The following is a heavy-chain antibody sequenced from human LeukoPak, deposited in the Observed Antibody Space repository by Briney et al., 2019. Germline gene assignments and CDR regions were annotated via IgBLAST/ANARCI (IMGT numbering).Heavy chain of an antibody. J-gene: IGHJ4*02. D-gene: IGHD6-19*01. CDR1: GGSFSGYH. V-gene: IGHV4-34*01. CDR2: IDHSGST. CDR3: ARGVRIAVAAPHLNY. Sequence: SETLSLTCAVYGGSFSGYHWNWIRQPPGKGLEWIGEIDHSGSTNYNPSLKSRVTISVDTSKNQFSLNLSSVTAADTAVYFCARGVRIAVAAPHLNYWGQGTLVAVSS.